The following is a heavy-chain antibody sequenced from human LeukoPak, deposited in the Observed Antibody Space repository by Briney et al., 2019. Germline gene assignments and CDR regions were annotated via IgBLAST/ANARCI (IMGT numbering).Heavy chain of an antibody. Sequence: SSETLSLTCSVSSGSIITNDDYWSWIRQPAGKGLEWIGRIYTSGSTNYNPSLKSRVTISVDTSKNQFSLKLSSVTAADTAVYYCARAGILWFGELLSNFDYWGQGTLVTVSS. V-gene: IGHV4-61*02. CDR2: IYTSGST. CDR1: SGSIITNDDY. CDR3: ARAGILWFGELLSNFDY. D-gene: IGHD3-10*01. J-gene: IGHJ4*02.